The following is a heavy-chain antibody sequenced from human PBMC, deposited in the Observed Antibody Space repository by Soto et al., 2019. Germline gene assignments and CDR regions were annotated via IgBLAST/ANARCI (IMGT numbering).Heavy chain of an antibody. J-gene: IGHJ6*02. CDR3: ARDLGSSSRSYGMDV. V-gene: IGHV3-48*02. Sequence: EVQLVESGGGLVQPGGSLRLSCAASGFTFSSYSMNWVRQAPGKGLEWVSYISSSSSTIYYADSVKGRFTISRDNAKNSLYPQMNSLRDEDTAVYYCARDLGSSSRSYGMDVWGQGTTVTVSS. CDR2: ISSSSSTI. D-gene: IGHD6-13*01. CDR1: GFTFSSYS.